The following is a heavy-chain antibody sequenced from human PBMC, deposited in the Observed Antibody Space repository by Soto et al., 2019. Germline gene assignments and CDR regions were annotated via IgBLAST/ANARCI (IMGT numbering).Heavy chain of an antibody. V-gene: IGHV3-48*01. CDR3: ARGNRYAAFDI. CDR1: GFTFSSYS. CDR2: ISSSSSTI. Sequence: GGSLRLSCAASGFTFSSYSMNWVRQAPGKGLEWVSYISSSSSTIYYADSVKGRFTISRDNAKNSLYLQMNSLRAEDTAVYYCARGNRYAAFDIWGQGTMVTVSS. J-gene: IGHJ3*02. D-gene: IGHD1-1*01.